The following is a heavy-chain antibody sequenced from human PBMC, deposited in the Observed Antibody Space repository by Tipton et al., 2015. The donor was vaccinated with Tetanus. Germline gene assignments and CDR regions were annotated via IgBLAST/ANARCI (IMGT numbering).Heavy chain of an antibody. CDR2: ISWNSGSI. J-gene: IGHJ6*02. Sequence: CAASGFTFDDYAMHWVRQAPGKGLEWVSGISWNSGSIGYADSVKGRFTISRDNAKNSLYLQMNSLRAEDTALYYCAKEGAIVVVPAAPSYGMDVWGQGTTVTASS. D-gene: IGHD2-2*01. V-gene: IGHV3-9*01. CDR3: AKEGAIVVVPAAPSYGMDV. CDR1: GFTFDDYA.